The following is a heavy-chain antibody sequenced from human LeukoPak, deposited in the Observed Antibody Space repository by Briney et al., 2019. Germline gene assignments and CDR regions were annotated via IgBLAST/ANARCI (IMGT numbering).Heavy chain of an antibody. CDR2: IYTSGST. CDR1: GGSISSGSYY. V-gene: IGHV4-61*02. Sequence: SQTLSLTCTVSGGSISSGSYYWSWIRQPAGKGLEWIGRIYTSGSTNYNPSLKSRVTISVDTSKNQFSLKLSSVTAADTAVYYCAREGLTGGWFDPWGQGTLVTVSS. CDR3: AREGLTGGWFDP. D-gene: IGHD1-14*01. J-gene: IGHJ5*02.